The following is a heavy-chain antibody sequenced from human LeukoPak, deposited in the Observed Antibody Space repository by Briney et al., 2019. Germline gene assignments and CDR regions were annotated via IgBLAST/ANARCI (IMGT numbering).Heavy chain of an antibody. J-gene: IGHJ4*02. CDR3: ARALYYDILTGYQSHSYYFDY. CDR1: GFTFGGYT. D-gene: IGHD3-9*01. Sequence: GGSLRLSCAASGFTFGGYTVNWVRQAPGKGLEWVSSISSRSSDIYYADSVKGRFTISRDNAKNSLYLQMNSLRAEDTAVYFCARALYYDILTGYQSHSYYFDYWGQGTLVTVSS. CDR2: ISSRSSDI. V-gene: IGHV3-21*01.